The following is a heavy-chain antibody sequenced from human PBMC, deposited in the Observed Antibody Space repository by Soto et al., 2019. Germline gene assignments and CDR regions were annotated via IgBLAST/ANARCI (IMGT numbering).Heavy chain of an antibody. CDR3: ARRKDYYYGMDV. J-gene: IGHJ6*02. CDR1: GGSTNTYY. CDR2: IYYRGTT. V-gene: IGHV4-59*08. Sequence: SETLSLTCTVSGGSTNTYYWDWIRQPPGKGLEWIGYIYYRGTTNYNPSLSSRVTISVDTSKNQFSLRLSSVTAADTAVYYCARRKDYYYGMDVWSHGTPVTVSS.